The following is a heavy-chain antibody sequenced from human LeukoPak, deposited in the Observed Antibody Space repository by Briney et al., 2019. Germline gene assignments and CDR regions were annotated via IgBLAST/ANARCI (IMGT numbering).Heavy chain of an antibody. CDR1: GGTFSSYA. D-gene: IGHD5-24*01. CDR3: ARGRDGYNSDP. Sequence: ASVKVSCKASGGTFSSYAISWVRQAPGQGLEWMGRIIPIFGIANYAQKFQGRVTITADKSTSTAYMELSGLRSEDTAVYYCARGRDGYNSDPWGQGTLVTVSS. V-gene: IGHV1-69*04. CDR2: IIPIFGIA. J-gene: IGHJ5*02.